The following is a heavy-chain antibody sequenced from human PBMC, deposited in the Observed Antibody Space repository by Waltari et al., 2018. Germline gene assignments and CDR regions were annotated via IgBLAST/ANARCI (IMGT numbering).Heavy chain of an antibody. CDR3: ARVQAGVRFDP. D-gene: IGHD3-10*01. CDR1: GFTVSSNY. J-gene: IGHJ5*02. Sequence: EVQLVESGGGLIQPGGSLRLSCAASGFTVSSNYMSWVRQAPGKGLEWVSVIYSGGSTYYADAVKGRFTISRDNSKNTLYLQMNSLRAEDTAVYYCARVQAGVRFDPWGQGTLVTVSS. CDR2: IYSGGST. V-gene: IGHV3-53*01.